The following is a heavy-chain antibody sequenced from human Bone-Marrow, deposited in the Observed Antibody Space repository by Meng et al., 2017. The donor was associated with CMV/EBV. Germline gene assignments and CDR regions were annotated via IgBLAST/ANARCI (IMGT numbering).Heavy chain of an antibody. J-gene: IGHJ4*02. V-gene: IGHV3-30*18. D-gene: IGHD6-6*01. CDR2: ISYDGSNK. Sequence: GGSLRLSCAASGFTFSSYGMHWARQAPGKGLEWVAVISYDGSNKYHADSVKGRFTISRDNSKNTLYLQMNSLRAEDTAVYYCAKGLGYSSSGGGIDYWGQGTLVTVSS. CDR3: AKGLGYSSSGGGIDY. CDR1: GFTFSSYG.